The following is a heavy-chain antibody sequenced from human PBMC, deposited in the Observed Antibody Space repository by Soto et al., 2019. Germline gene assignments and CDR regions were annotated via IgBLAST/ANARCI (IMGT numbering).Heavy chain of an antibody. CDR2: TYYRSKWYN. CDR1: GDSLSRNSAA. CDR3: ARANWNYARYYYYGMDV. V-gene: IGHV6-1*01. Sequence: SQTLSLTCAISGDSLSRNSAAWNCIRQSPSRGLEWLGRTYYRSKWYNDYAVSVKSRITINPDTSKNQFSLQLNSVTPEDTAVYYCARANWNYARYYYYGMDVWGQGTTATVSS. J-gene: IGHJ6*02. D-gene: IGHD1-7*01.